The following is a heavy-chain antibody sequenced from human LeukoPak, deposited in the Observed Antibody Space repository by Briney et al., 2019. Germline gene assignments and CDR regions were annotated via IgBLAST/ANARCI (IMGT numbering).Heavy chain of an antibody. CDR3: ARGGPRTTIFGVVKIRWFDP. CDR2: ISSSGST. CDR1: GDSISSGDYY. Sequence: SETLSLTCTVSGDSISSGDYYWSWIRQPAGKGLEWIGRISSSGSTNYNPSLKSRVTISVDTSKNQLSLKLSSVTAADTAAYYCARGGPRTTIFGVVKIRWFDPWGQGTLVTVSS. D-gene: IGHD3-3*01. J-gene: IGHJ5*02. V-gene: IGHV4-61*02.